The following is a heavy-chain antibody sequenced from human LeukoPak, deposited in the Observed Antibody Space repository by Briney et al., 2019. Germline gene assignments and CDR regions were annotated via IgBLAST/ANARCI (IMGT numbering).Heavy chain of an antibody. CDR1: GYTFTIYY. V-gene: IGHV1-46*01. D-gene: IGHD3-10*01. CDR2: INPSGGST. CDR3: ARAGRYYYGSGSYYSRFDP. J-gene: IGHJ5*02. Sequence: ASVKVSCRASGYTFTIYYMHWVRQAPGQGLEWMGIINPSGGSTSYAQKFQGRVTMTRDTSTSTVYMELSSLRSEDTAVYYCARAGRYYYGSGSYYSRFDPWGQGTLVTVSS.